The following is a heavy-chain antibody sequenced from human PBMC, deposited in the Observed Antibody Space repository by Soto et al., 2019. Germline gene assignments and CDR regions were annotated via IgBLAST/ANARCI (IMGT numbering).Heavy chain of an antibody. V-gene: IGHV4-59*11. Sequence: SETLSLTCTVSGGSINNHYWSWIRQPPGKGLEWIGYIYYSGSTNYNPSLQSRVTMSVDTSKNQVFLRLSSVTAADTAIYYCARASWYCEYWGQGVLVTVSS. CDR1: GGSINNHY. D-gene: IGHD2-15*01. CDR2: IYYSGST. CDR3: ARASWYCEY. J-gene: IGHJ4*02.